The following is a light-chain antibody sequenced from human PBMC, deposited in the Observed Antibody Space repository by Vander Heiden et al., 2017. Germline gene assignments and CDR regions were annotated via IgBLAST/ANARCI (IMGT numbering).Light chain of an antibody. CDR2: EVS. Sequence: QSALPQPPSVSGSLGQSVTLSCTGTSSDVGSYNRVSWYQQSPGTAPKLMIYEVSDRPSGVPDRFSGSKSGNTASLTISGLQAEDEGDYYCSSYTSSTTWVFGGGTKLTVL. J-gene: IGLJ3*02. CDR3: SSYTSSTTWV. CDR1: SSDVGSYNR. V-gene: IGLV2-18*02.